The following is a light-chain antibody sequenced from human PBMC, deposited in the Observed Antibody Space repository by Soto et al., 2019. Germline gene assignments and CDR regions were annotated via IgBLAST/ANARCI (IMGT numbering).Light chain of an antibody. J-gene: IGLJ3*02. Sequence: QSALPQPASVSGSPGQSITISCTGSSSDVGNYDLVSWYQQHPGKVPKLMIYEGSKRPSGVSHRFSGSKSGNTASLIISGLQAEDEADYYCCSYAGRSTWVFGGGTQLTVL. V-gene: IGLV2-23*01. CDR3: CSYAGRSTWV. CDR1: SSDVGNYDL. CDR2: EGS.